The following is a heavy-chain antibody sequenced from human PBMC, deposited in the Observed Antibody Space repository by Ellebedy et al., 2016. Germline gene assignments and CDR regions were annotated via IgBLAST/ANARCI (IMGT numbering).Heavy chain of an antibody. Sequence: SETLSLTCAVYGGSFSGYYWSWIRQPPGKGLEWIGEINHSGSTNYNPSLKSRVTISVDTSKNQFSLKLSSVTAADTAVYYCARRSFWSGYYLRGGWFDPWGQGTLVTVSS. CDR3: ARRSFWSGYYLRGGWFDP. V-gene: IGHV4-34*01. D-gene: IGHD3-3*01. CDR1: GGSFSGYY. CDR2: INHSGST. J-gene: IGHJ5*02.